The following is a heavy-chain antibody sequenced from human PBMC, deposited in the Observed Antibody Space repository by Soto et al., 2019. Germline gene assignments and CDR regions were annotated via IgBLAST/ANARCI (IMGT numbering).Heavy chain of an antibody. CDR2: ISAYNGNT. Sequence: ASVKVSCKASGYTFTSYGISWVRQAPGQGLEWMGWISAYNGNTNYAQKLQGRVTMTTDTSTSTAYMELRSLRSDDTAVYYCAIERGDDYVWGSYRYTGDYYYGMDVWGQGTTVTVSS. CDR1: GYTFTSYG. D-gene: IGHD3-16*02. V-gene: IGHV1-18*04. CDR3: AIERGDDYVWGSYRYTGDYYYGMDV. J-gene: IGHJ6*02.